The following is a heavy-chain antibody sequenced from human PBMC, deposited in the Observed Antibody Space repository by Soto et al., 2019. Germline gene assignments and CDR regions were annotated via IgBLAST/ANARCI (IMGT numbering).Heavy chain of an antibody. D-gene: IGHD2-2*01. J-gene: IGHJ4*02. CDR2: INGNNGNT. CDR1: GYTFTSYG. CDR3: ARVYCSTTSCFRPFDY. Sequence: ASVKVPCKASGYTFTSYGISWVRQAPGQGLEWMGWINGNNGNTDYAQKLQGRVTMTTDTSTSTAYMELRSLRSDDTAVYYCARVYCSTTSCFRPFDYWGQGTQVTVSS. V-gene: IGHV1-18*01.